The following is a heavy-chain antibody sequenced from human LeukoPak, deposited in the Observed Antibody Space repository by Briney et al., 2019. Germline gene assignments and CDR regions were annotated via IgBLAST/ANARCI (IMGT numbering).Heavy chain of an antibody. J-gene: IGHJ6*03. Sequence: SETLSLTCTVSGGSISSYYWSWIRQPAGKGLECIGYIYGSGSTNYNPSLKSRVTISVDTSKNQFSLKLTSVTAADTAVYYCARADYGYMDVWGKGTTVTVSS. CDR1: GGSISSYY. CDR3: ARADYGYMDV. D-gene: IGHD4/OR15-4a*01. CDR2: IYGSGST. V-gene: IGHV4-59*01.